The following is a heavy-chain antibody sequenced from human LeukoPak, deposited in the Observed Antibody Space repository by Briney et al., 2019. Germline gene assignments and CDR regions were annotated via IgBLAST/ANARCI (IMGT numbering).Heavy chain of an antibody. CDR1: GFTFGDFA. V-gene: IGHV3-49*04. Sequence: GGSLRLSCTASGFTFGDFAVSWARQAPGKGLEWVGFIRSKVDAETTGYAASVKGRFTVSRDDSKSIAYLQMNSLKTEDTAVYYCTRGYGHYDSSGYHWGQGTLVTVSS. D-gene: IGHD3-22*01. CDR3: TRGYGHYDSSGYH. CDR2: IRSKVDAETT. J-gene: IGHJ4*02.